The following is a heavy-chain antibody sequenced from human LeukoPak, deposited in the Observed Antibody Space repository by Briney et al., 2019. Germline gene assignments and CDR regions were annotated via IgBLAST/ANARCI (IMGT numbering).Heavy chain of an antibody. Sequence: GGSPRLSCAASGFTFSSYWMSWVRQAPGKGLEWVANIKQDGSEKYYVDSVKGRFTISRDNAKNSLYLQMNSLRAEDTAVYYCARRAGAYSHPHDYWGQGTLVTVSS. D-gene: IGHD4/OR15-4a*01. CDR2: IKQDGSEK. V-gene: IGHV3-7*03. CDR3: ARRAGAYSHPHDY. CDR1: GFTFSSYW. J-gene: IGHJ4*02.